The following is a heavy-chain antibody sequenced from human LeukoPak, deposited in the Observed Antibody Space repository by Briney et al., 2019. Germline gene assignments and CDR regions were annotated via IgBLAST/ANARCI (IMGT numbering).Heavy chain of an antibody. V-gene: IGHV4-34*12. CDR2: IILSGST. CDR1: TYCIYANC. D-gene: IGHD3-22*01. Sequence: SETLPLTSTGCTYCIYANCWVRQRQPPGKGLEWIGEIILSGSTNYNPSLKSRVTISVDTSKNQFSLKLSSVTAAPTAVYYCARVSVDPQIDSSGYPNYYFDYWGQGTLVTVSS. CDR3: ARVSVDPQIDSSGYPNYYFDY. J-gene: IGHJ4*02.